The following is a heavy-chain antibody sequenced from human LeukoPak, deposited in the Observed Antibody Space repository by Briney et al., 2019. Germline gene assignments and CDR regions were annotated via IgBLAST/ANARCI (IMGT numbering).Heavy chain of an antibody. CDR1: GYTFTSYY. D-gene: IGHD3-22*01. V-gene: IGHV1-46*01. J-gene: IGHJ3*02. Sequence: ASVKVSCKASGYTFTSYYMHWVRQAPGQGLEWMGIINPSGGSTSYAQKFQGRVTMTTDTSTSTAYMELRSLRSDDTAVYYCARGPVRYYYDSSGYDDAFDIWGQGTMVTVSS. CDR2: INPSGGST. CDR3: ARGPVRYYYDSSGYDDAFDI.